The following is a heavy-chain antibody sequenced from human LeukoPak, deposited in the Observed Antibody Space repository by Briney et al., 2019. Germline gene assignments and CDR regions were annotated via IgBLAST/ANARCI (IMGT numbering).Heavy chain of an antibody. CDR3: AKVRDTRDWYKDAFDI. J-gene: IGHJ3*02. CDR2: ITGTGGST. D-gene: IGHD6-19*01. V-gene: IGHV3-23*01. CDR1: GFTFSSYA. Sequence: GGSLRLSCAASGFTFSSYAMSWVRQAPGKGLEWVSAITGTGGSTYYVASVKGRFAVSRDNSKNTLYLQMSSLRAEDTAMYYCAKVRDTRDWYKDAFDIWGQGTRVTVSS.